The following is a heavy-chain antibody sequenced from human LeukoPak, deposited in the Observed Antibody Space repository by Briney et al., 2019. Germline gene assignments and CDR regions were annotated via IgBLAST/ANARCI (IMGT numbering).Heavy chain of an antibody. CDR1: GFTFSSYA. CDR3: ARARSSGPRDPPDY. CDR2: ISSDGSDK. Sequence: GGSLRLSCAASGFTFSSYAMYWVRQAPGKGLEWVAVISSDGSDKYYADSVKGRFAISRDNSKNTLYLQMNSLRAEDTAVYYCARARSSGPRDPPDYWGQGTLVTVSS. D-gene: IGHD6-19*01. J-gene: IGHJ4*02. V-gene: IGHV3-30*09.